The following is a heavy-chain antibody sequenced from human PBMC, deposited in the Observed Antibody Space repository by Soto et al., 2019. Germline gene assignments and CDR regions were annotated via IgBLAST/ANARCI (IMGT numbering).Heavy chain of an antibody. Sequence: EVQLVESGGGLVQPGGSLRLSCAASGFAFSTHWMHWVRQVPEKGLVWVSRINGDGRQTTYADSVRGRLTISRDNAKNTLYLQMNNLSVEDTTVYYCAGDSPHDSTVAGDYWGQGTLVTVSS. CDR1: GFAFSTHW. CDR3: AGDSPHDSTVAGDY. J-gene: IGHJ4*02. D-gene: IGHD3-22*01. V-gene: IGHV3-74*01. CDR2: INGDGRQT.